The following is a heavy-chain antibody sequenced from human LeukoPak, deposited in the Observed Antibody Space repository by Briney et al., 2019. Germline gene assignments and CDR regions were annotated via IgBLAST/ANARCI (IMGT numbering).Heavy chain of an antibody. CDR2: INHSGST. CDR3: ARGDGETNHYYYYYMDV. CDR1: GGSFSGYY. V-gene: IGHV4-34*01. J-gene: IGHJ6*03. Sequence: SETLSLTCAVYGGSFSGYYWSWIRQPPGKGLEWIGEINHSGSTNYNPSLKSRVTISVDTSKNQFSLKLSSVTAADTAVYYCARGDGETNHYYYYYMDVWGKGTTATVSS. D-gene: IGHD3-10*01.